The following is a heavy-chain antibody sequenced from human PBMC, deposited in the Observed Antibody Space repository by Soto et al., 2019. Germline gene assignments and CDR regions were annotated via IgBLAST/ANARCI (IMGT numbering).Heavy chain of an antibody. CDR3: ASRGCQLPCRPSDTYYDYMDV. CDR2: MNPNSGNT. CDR1: GYTFTSYD. D-gene: IGHD3-10*01. J-gene: IGHJ6*03. V-gene: IGHV1-8*01. Sequence: QVQLVQSGAEVKKPGASVKVSCKASGYTFTSYDINWVRQATGQGLEWMGWMNPNSGNTGYAQKLQGRVTIARSASTRTVYMALGDPRSHDTAFYYRASRGCQLPCRPSDTYYDYMDVWGKGSTVTVSS.